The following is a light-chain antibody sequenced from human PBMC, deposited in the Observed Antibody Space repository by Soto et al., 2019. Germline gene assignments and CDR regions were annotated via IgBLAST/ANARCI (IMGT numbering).Light chain of an antibody. CDR1: QSVSSSY. CDR2: AAS. J-gene: IGKJ2*01. CDR3: QQYGGSPMYT. Sequence: EIVLTQSPGTLSLSPGERATLSCRASQSVSSSYLAWYQQKPGQAPRLLIYAASSRATGIPDRFSGSGSGTDFTLTISRLEPEDFAVYYCQQYGGSPMYTFGQGTKLEI. V-gene: IGKV3-20*01.